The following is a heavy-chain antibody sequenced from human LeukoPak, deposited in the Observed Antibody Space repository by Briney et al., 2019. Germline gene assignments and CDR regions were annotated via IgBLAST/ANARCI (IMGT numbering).Heavy chain of an antibody. CDR3: ARGSSNIAARNNWFDP. V-gene: IGHV4-38-2*02. CDR1: GYSISSGYY. CDR2: IYHSGST. D-gene: IGHD6-6*01. J-gene: IGHJ5*02. Sequence: SETLSLTCTVSGYSISSGYYWGWIRQPPGKGLEWIGSIYHSGSTYYNPSLKSRVTISVDTSKNQFSLKLSSVTAADTALYYCARGSSNIAARNNWFDPWGQGTLVTVSS.